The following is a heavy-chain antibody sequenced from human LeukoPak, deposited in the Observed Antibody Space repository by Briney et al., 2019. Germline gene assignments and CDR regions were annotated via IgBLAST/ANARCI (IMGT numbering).Heavy chain of an antibody. J-gene: IGHJ6*03. Sequence: ASVKASCKASGYTFTGYYMHWVRQAPGQGLEWMGWINPNSGGTNYAQKFQGRVTMTRDTSISTAYMELSRLRSDDTAVYYCAREVSSSSGVYYYYMDVWGKGTTVTVSS. D-gene: IGHD6-6*01. CDR2: INPNSGGT. V-gene: IGHV1-2*02. CDR1: GYTFTGYY. CDR3: AREVSSSSGVYYYYMDV.